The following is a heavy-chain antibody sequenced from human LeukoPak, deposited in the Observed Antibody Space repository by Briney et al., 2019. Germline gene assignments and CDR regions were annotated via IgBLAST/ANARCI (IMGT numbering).Heavy chain of an antibody. CDR1: GYTFTSYD. CDR3: ARDPPLGSCSTISCPHLDY. J-gene: IGHJ4*02. Sequence: ASVKVSCKASGYTFTSYDINWVRQATGQGLEWMGWMNPNSGNTGYAQKFRGRVSMTRNTSTSTAYMELSSLRAEDTAVYYCARDPPLGSCSTISCPHLDYWGQGTLVTVSS. D-gene: IGHD2-2*01. CDR2: MNPNSGNT. V-gene: IGHV1-8*01.